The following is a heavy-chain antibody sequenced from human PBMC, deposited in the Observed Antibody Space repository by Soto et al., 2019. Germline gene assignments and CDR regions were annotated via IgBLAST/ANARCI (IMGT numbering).Heavy chain of an antibody. CDR3: ARVGAGTVTTPGDY. V-gene: IGHV3-72*01. Sequence: EVQLVESGGGLVQPGGSLRLSCAASGFTFSDHYMDWVRQAPGKGLEWVGRTRNKANSYTTEYAASVKGRFTISRDDSKNSLYLQMNSLKTEDTAVYYCARVGAGTVTTPGDYWGQGTLVTVSS. D-gene: IGHD4-17*01. CDR2: TRNKANSYTT. CDR1: GFTFSDHY. J-gene: IGHJ4*02.